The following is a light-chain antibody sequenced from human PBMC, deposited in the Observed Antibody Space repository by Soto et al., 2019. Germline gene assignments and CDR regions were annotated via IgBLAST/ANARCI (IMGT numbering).Light chain of an antibody. V-gene: IGKV3-15*01. CDR3: QQYNNWPSLRT. CDR2: GAS. J-gene: IGKJ2*01. CDR1: QSVSSN. Sequence: EIVMTQSPATLSVSPGERATLSCRASQSVSSNLAWYQQKPGQAPRLLIYGASTMATGIPARFSGSGSGTEFTLTISSLQSEDFAVYYCQQYNNWPSLRTFGQGTKLEIK.